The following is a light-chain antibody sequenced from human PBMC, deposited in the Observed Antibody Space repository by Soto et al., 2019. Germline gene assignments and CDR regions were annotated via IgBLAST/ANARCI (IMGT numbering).Light chain of an antibody. Sequence: DIQRTQSPSSLSASVDVRVTITCRASQGISNYLAWYPQKPGKVPQLLIYAASTLQSRVPSRYSDSGSGTDDTLTISRLHPEVVACYYCQKCNSAPQPFGPGTNVHIK. CDR1: QGISNY. J-gene: IGKJ3*01. V-gene: IGKV1-27*01. CDR3: QKCNSAPQP. CDR2: AAS.